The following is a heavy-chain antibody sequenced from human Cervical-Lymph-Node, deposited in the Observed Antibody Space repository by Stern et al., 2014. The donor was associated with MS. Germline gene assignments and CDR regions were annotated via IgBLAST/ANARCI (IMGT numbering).Heavy chain of an antibody. V-gene: IGHV3-72*01. Sequence: EVQLVESGGGLVQPGGSLRLSCATSGFTFSDHYIDWVRQAPGKGLEWVGRSKKKRNNYITEYAASVNGRFNISRDDSKNSLNLQMNTLKSEDTAVYYCVRWDDGAADYWGQGTLVTVSS. J-gene: IGHJ4*02. D-gene: IGHD1-26*01. CDR3: VRWDDGAADY. CDR1: GFTFSDHY. CDR2: SKKKRNNYIT.